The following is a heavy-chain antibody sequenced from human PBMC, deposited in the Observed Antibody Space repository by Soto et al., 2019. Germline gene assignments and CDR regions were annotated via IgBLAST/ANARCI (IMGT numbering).Heavy chain of an antibody. V-gene: IGHV3-23*01. D-gene: IGHD1-26*01. CDR2: ISGSGGST. CDR3: AKDLKSGSLYYYYGMAV. Sequence: GGSLRLSCAASGFTFSSYAMSWVRQAPGKGLEWVSAISGSGGSTYYADSVKGRFTISRDNSKNTLYLQMNSLRAEDTAVYYCAKDLKSGSLYYYYGMAVWGQGTTVTVSS. CDR1: GFTFSSYA. J-gene: IGHJ6*02.